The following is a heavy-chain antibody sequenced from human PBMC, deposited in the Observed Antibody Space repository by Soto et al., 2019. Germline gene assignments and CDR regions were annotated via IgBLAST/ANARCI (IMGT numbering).Heavy chain of an antibody. CDR2: IYWDDDK. V-gene: IGHV2-5*02. J-gene: IGHJ4*02. CDR3: AHRKPAAAGRGFDY. D-gene: IGHD6-13*01. CDR1: GFSLSTSGVG. Sequence: SGPTLVKPTQTLTLTCTFSGFSLSTSGVGVGWIRQPPGKALEWLALIYWDDDKRYSPSLKSRLTITKDTSKNQVVLTMTNMDPVDTATYYCAHRKPAAAGRGFDYWGQGTLVTVSS.